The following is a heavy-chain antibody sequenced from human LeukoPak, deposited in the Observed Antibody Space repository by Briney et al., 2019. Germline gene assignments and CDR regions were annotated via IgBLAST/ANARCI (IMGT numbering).Heavy chain of an antibody. J-gene: IGHJ3*02. Sequence: SETESLTCTVSGGSNSSYYWSWLRQPPGEGLEWIGYIYYSGSSNYNPSLKSRVTISVDTSKDQFSLKLSSVTAADTAVYDCATGGPLTGTTVVHAFDIWGQGTMVTVSS. CDR3: ATGGPLTGTTVVHAFDI. D-gene: IGHD1-7*01. CDR1: GGSNSSYY. V-gene: IGHV4-59*08. CDR2: IYYSGSS.